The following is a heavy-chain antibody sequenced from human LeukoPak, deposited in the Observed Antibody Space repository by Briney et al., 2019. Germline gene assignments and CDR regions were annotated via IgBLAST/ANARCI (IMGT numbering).Heavy chain of an antibody. CDR3: ARGSATGLAY. V-gene: IGHV4-34*01. CDR1: GXSFSGYS. J-gene: IGHJ4*02. Sequence: SETLSLTCAVYGXSFSGYSWTWILQPPGKGLEWIGEIDRSGSTNYNPSLKSRLTIPVDTSKNQFSLKLSSVTAADTAVYYCARGSATGLAYWGQGTLVTVSS. CDR2: IDRSGST. D-gene: IGHD1-1*01.